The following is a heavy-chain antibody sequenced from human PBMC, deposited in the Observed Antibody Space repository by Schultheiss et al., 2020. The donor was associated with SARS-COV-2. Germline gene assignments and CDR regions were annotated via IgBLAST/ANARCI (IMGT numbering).Heavy chain of an antibody. CDR1: GGTFSSYA. Sequence: SVKVSCKASGGTFSSYAISWVRQAPGQGLEWMGGIIPIFGTANYAQKFQGRVTMTRDTSINTASMELSMLTSDGTAVYYCARDQNDYYYYYGMDVWGQGTTVTVSS. J-gene: IGHJ6*02. CDR2: IIPIFGTA. V-gene: IGHV1-69*05. CDR3: ARDQNDYYYYYGMDV.